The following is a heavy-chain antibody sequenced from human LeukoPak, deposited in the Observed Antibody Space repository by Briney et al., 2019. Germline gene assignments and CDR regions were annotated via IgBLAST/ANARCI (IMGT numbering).Heavy chain of an antibody. CDR1: GDSISSSSYY. Sequence: SXTLSLTCTVSGDSISSSSYYWGWIRQPPGKGLEWIVSIYYSGSTSYNPSLKSRVTMSVDTSKNQFSLKLRSVTAADTAVYYCARLSLLLWFGELRYNWFDPWGQGTLVTVSS. J-gene: IGHJ5*02. D-gene: IGHD3-10*01. V-gene: IGHV4-39*01. CDR3: ARLSLLLWFGELRYNWFDP. CDR2: IYYSGST.